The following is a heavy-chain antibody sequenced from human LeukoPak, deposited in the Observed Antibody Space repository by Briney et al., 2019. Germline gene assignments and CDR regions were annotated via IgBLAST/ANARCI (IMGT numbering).Heavy chain of an antibody. CDR1: GFSFSGHW. Sequence: GGSLRPSCTASGFSFSGHWMHWARQLPGKGLVWVSRISPTGSTTSYADSVKGRFTVSRDNAKNTLYLQMNSLRAEDTAVYYCARDATLQLGDFDYWGQGTLVAVSS. CDR3: ARDATLQLGDFDY. J-gene: IGHJ4*02. CDR2: ISPTGSTT. V-gene: IGHV3-74*01. D-gene: IGHD6-13*01.